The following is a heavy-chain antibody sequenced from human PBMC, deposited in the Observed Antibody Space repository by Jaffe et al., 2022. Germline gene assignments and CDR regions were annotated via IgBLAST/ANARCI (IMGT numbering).Heavy chain of an antibody. V-gene: IGHV1-2*06. Sequence: QVQLVQSGAEVKKPGASVKVSCKASGYTFTGYYMHWVRQAPGQGLEWMGRINPNSGGTNYAQKFQGRVTMTRDTSISTAYMELSRLRSDDTAVYYCARETARFGVVTYNWFDPWGQGTLVTVSS. CDR3: ARETARFGVVTYNWFDP. D-gene: IGHD3-3*01. J-gene: IGHJ5*02. CDR1: GYTFTGYY. CDR2: INPNSGGT.